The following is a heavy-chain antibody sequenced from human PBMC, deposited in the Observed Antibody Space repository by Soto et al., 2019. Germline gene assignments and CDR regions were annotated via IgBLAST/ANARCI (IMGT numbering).Heavy chain of an antibody. V-gene: IGHV4-31*03. CDR3: ARDRGGYGNFDY. J-gene: IGHJ4*02. CDR2: IHYNGGT. D-gene: IGHD5-12*01. Sequence: QVQLQESGPGLVKFSQTLSLTCTVSGGSISSGGYYWNWIRQHPGKGLEWIGYIHYNGGTYGNPSLRSRATISVETSKNQFSLKLTSVTAADTAVYYCARDRGGYGNFDYWGQGTLVTVSS. CDR1: GGSISSGGYY.